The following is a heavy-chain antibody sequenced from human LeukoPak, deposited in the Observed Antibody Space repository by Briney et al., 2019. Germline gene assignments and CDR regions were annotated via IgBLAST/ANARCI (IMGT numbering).Heavy chain of an antibody. CDR2: IIPIFGTA. CDR1: GGTFSSYA. V-gene: IGHV1-69*13. Sequence: ASVTVSFKASGGTFSSYAISWVRQAPGQGLEWMGGIIPIFGTANYAQKFQGRVTITADESTSTAYMELSGLRSEDTAVYYSARDLNKYYYGSGSYYGLAFDNWGQGTMVTVSS. D-gene: IGHD3-10*01. CDR3: ARDLNKYYYGSGSYYGLAFDN. J-gene: IGHJ3*02.